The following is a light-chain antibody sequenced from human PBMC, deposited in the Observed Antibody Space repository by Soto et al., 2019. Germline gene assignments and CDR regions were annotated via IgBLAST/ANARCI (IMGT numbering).Light chain of an antibody. CDR3: QSYDSSLRGSNV. CDR1: SSNIGSNY. J-gene: IGLJ1*01. CDR2: RNY. Sequence: QSVLTQSPSASGTPGQTVTISCSGSSSNIGSNYVFWFQQLPGTAPKLLLYRNYQRPSGVPDRFSGSKSGTSASLAISGLRSEDEADYYCQSYDSSLRGSNVFGTGTKLTVL. V-gene: IGLV1-47*01.